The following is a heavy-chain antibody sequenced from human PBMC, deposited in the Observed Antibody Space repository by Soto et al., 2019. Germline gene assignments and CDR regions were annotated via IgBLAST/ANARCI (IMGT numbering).Heavy chain of an antibody. Sequence: SETLSLTCTVSGGSISSYYWSWIRQPPGKGLEWIGYIYYSGSTNYNPSLKSRVTISVDTSKNQFSLKLSSVTAADTAVYYCAREAPLYYYYGMDVWGQGTTVTVSS. J-gene: IGHJ6*02. CDR2: IYYSGST. CDR3: AREAPLYYYYGMDV. CDR1: GGSISSYY. V-gene: IGHV4-59*01.